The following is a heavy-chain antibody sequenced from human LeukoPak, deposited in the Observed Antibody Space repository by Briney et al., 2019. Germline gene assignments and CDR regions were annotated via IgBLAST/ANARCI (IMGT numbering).Heavy chain of an antibody. J-gene: IGHJ4*02. Sequence: GGSLRLSCAASGFTFSNYEMNWVRQAPGKGLEWVSYISSRDTTIYYADSVKGRFTISRDNAKNSLYLQMNSLRTEDTAVYYCATPLPLDYWGQGTLVTVSS. CDR1: GFTFSNYE. CDR2: ISSRDTTI. CDR3: ATPLPLDY. V-gene: IGHV3-48*03.